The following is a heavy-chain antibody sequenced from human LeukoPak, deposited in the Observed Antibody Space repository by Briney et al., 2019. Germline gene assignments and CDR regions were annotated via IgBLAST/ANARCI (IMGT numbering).Heavy chain of an antibody. V-gene: IGHV4-59*01. D-gene: IGHD3-10*01. Sequence: SETLSLTCTVSGGSISTYYWNWIRQPPGKGLEWIGYIYYSGSANYNPSLKSRVTISVDTSKNQFSLKLSSVTAADTAVYYCARATMVRGVSSYFDYWGQGTLVTVSS. J-gene: IGHJ4*02. CDR3: ARATMVRGVSSYFDY. CDR1: GGSISTYY. CDR2: IYYSGSA.